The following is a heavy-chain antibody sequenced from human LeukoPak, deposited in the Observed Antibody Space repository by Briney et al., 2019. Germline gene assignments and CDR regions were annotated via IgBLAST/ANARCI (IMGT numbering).Heavy chain of an antibody. D-gene: IGHD3-22*01. V-gene: IGHV3-21*01. CDR1: GFTFSSYS. Sequence: GGSLRLSCAASGFTFSSYSMNWVRQAPGKGLEWVSSISSSSSYIYYADSVKGRFTISRDNAKNSLYLQMNSLRAEDTAVYYCARDLEDRDSSGYYYLGGGYLDVWGKGTTVTVSS. J-gene: IGHJ6*03. CDR3: ARDLEDRDSSGYYYLGGGYLDV. CDR2: ISSSSSYI.